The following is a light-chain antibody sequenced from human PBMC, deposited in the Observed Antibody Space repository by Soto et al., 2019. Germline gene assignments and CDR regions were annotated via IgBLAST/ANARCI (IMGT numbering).Light chain of an antibody. Sequence: EVVMTQSPATLSVSPGEGVTLSCRASQGIGDTLAWYQHKPGQTPRLLIYDTSTRATGVPARFSGSRSGPDFTLTISSLQPGDFATYYCQQSETYPLTFGQGTRLEIK. J-gene: IGKJ5*01. CDR3: QQSETYPLT. CDR2: DTS. V-gene: IGKV3-15*01. CDR1: QGIGDT.